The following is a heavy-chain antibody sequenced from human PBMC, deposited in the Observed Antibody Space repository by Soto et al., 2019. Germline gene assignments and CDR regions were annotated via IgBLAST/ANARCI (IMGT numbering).Heavy chain of an antibody. CDR1: GGSISSSSYY. V-gene: IGHV4-39*01. Sequence: QLQLQESGPGLVKPSETLSLTCTVSGGSISSSSYYWGWIRQPPGKGLEWIGSIYYSGSTYYNPSLKSRVTISVDTSKNQFSLKLSSVTAADTAVYYCARHCVKGWLDTLDYWGQGTLVTVSS. CDR3: ARHCVKGWLDTLDY. J-gene: IGHJ4*02. CDR2: IYYSGST. D-gene: IGHD5-12*01.